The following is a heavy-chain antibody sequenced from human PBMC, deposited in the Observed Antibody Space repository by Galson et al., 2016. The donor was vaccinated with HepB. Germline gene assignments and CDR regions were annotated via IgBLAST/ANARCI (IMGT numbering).Heavy chain of an antibody. V-gene: IGHV4-34*01. CDR1: GESFTGYS. CDR2: INHSGSI. D-gene: IGHD6-19*01. Sequence: SETLSLTCAVSGESFTGYSWSWIRQPPGKGLVWIGEINHSGSINYNPSLKSRVTISVDTSKNQFSLKLTSVTAADTAMYYCAGIGSGWYSILHGRFDPWGQGTLVTVSS. CDR3: AGIGSGWYSILHGRFDP. J-gene: IGHJ5*02.